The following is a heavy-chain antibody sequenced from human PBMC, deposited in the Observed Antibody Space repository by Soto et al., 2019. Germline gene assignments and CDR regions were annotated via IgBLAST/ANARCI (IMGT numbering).Heavy chain of an antibody. CDR3: ARDTLADSSGYSFDY. V-gene: IGHV3-73*01. CDR2: IDRKTYNYAT. J-gene: IGHJ4*02. D-gene: IGHD3-22*01. Sequence: PGGSLRLSCAASGFTFSDIAMHWVRQASGKGLEWVGRIDRKTYNYATTYGASVKGRFTISRDDSKNMVYLGMNSLRAEDTAVYYCARDTLADSSGYSFDYWGQGTLVTVSS. CDR1: GFTFSDIA.